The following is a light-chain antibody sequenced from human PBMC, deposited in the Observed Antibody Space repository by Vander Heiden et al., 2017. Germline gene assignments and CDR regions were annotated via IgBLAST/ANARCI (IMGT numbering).Light chain of an antibody. Sequence: QSALTQPASVSGSPGQSITISCTGTSSDVGDYDSVSWYQHHPGKAPKLIIDEVTNRPSGVSHRFSGSKSGTTASLTTSGLLAEDEANYYCSSYTSSNTPFVFGSGTMITVL. CDR1: SSDVGDYDS. V-gene: IGLV2-14*01. CDR2: EVT. J-gene: IGLJ1*01. CDR3: SSYTSSNTPFV.